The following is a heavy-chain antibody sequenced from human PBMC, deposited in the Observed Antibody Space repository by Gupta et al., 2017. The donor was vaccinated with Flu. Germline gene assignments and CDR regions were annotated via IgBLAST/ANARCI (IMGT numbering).Heavy chain of an antibody. CDR2: INPSGGST. CDR3: AREYSSGDYFDY. J-gene: IGHJ4*02. D-gene: IGHD6-19*01. CDR1: GYTLTSYY. Sequence: QVQLVQSGAEVKKPGASVKVSCKASGYTLTSYYMHWVRQAPGQGLEWMGIINPSGGSTSYAQKFQGRVTMTRDTSTSTVYMELSSLRSEDTAVYYCAREYSSGDYFDYWGQGTLVTVSS. V-gene: IGHV1-46*01.